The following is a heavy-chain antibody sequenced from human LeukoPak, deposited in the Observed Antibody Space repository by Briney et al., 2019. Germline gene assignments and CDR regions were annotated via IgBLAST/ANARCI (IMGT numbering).Heavy chain of an antibody. CDR1: GGSISSYY. J-gene: IGHJ4*02. CDR2: IYYSGNT. Sequence: TSETLSLTCTVSGGSISSYYWSWLRQAPGKGLEWIGYIYYSGNTNYNPSLKSRVTISIDTSKNQFYLKLLSVTAADTAVYYCARVGSGSFDYWGQGTLVTVSS. CDR3: ARVGSGSFDY. D-gene: IGHD1-26*01. V-gene: IGHV4-59*01.